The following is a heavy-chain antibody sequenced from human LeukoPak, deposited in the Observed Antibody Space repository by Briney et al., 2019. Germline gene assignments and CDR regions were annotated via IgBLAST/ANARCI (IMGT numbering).Heavy chain of an antibody. J-gene: IGHJ4*02. D-gene: IGHD3-3*01. CDR1: DGSFSGYY. CDR2: INHSGST. CDR3: TRGLNDSWTGENY. V-gene: IGHV4-34*01. Sequence: PSETLSLTCAVYDGSFSGYYWSWIRQPPGKGLEWIGEINHSGSTNYNPSLKSRVTISLDTSKSQFSLKVRCVTAAETAVYYCTRGLNDSWTGENYWGQGTLVTVSS.